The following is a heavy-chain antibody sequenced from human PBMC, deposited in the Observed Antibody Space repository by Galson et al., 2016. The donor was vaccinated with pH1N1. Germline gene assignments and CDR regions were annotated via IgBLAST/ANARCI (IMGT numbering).Heavy chain of an antibody. D-gene: IGHD5-18*01. V-gene: IGHV1-69*13. CDR1: GGTFSSYA. CDR2: VIPVFGTT. CDR3: ASPSRPPREIHLWSPNDAFDI. Sequence: SVKVSCKAFGGTFSSYAITWVRQAPGQGLEWMGGVIPVFGTTNYAPKSQGRVTITADESTSTAYMELSSLRSEDTAVYYCASPSRPPREIHLWSPNDAFDIWGQGTMVTVSS. J-gene: IGHJ3*02.